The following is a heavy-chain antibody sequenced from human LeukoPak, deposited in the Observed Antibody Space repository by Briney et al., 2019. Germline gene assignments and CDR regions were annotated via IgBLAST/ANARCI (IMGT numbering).Heavy chain of an antibody. J-gene: IGHJ6*04. CDR3: ARAYYDSIYYYGMDV. V-gene: IGHV1-2*02. Sequence: ASVKVSCKASGYTFTGYYMHWVRQAPGQGLEWMGWINPNSGGTNYAQKFQGRVTMTRDTSISTAYMELSRLRSDDTAVYYCARAYYDSIYYYGMDVWGKGTTAPSPQ. D-gene: IGHD3-22*01. CDR2: INPNSGGT. CDR1: GYTFTGYY.